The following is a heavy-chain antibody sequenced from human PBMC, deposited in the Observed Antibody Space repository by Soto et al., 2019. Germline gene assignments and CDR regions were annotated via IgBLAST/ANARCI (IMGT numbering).Heavy chain of an antibody. D-gene: IGHD2-8*01. CDR1: GYTFTSYA. CDR3: ARGVRHCTNGVCYNWFDP. Sequence: QVQLVQSGAEVKKPGASVKVSCKASGYTFTSYAMHWVRQAPGQRLEWMGWINAGNGNTKYSQKFQGRVTITRDTSASTAYMELSSLRSEDTAVYYCARGVRHCTNGVCYNWFDPWGQGTLVTVSS. V-gene: IGHV1-3*01. CDR2: INAGNGNT. J-gene: IGHJ5*02.